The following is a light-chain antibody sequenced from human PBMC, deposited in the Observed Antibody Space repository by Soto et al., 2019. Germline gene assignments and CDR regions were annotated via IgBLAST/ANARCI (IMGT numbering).Light chain of an antibody. J-gene: IGKJ4*01. CDR1: QGIASY. CDR2: AAS. V-gene: IGKV1-9*01. CDR3: QQLNSYPLT. Sequence: QLTQSPSSLSASVGDRVTITCRASQGIASYLAWYQQKPGQAANLLIYAASTLQSGVPSRFSGSGSGTDFTITISSLQPEDFETYYCQQLNSYPLTFGGGTKVDIK.